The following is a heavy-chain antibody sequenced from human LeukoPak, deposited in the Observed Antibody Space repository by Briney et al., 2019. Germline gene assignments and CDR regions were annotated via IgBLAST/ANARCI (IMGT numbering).Heavy chain of an antibody. J-gene: IGHJ5*02. CDR1: GYTFTSYY. V-gene: IGHV1-46*01. D-gene: IGHD2-15*01. CDR3: ARVDAEGLLIP. Sequence: GASVKVSCKASGYTFTSYYMHWVRQAPGQGLEWMGIINPSGGSTSYAQKFQGRVTMTRDTSTSTVYMELSSLRAEDTAVYYCARVDAEGLLIPWGQGTLVTVSS. CDR2: INPSGGST.